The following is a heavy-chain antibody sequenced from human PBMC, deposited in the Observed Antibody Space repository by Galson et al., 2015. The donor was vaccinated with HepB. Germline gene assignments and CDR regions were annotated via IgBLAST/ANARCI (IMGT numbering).Heavy chain of an antibody. CDR1: GGTFSSYE. V-gene: IGHV1-69*13. J-gene: IGHJ4*01. CDR2: IIPIFGTT. CDR3: ARVPNYFDSSDYYFDY. Sequence: SVKVSCKASGGTFSSYEICWVRQAPGQGLEWMGGIIPIFGTTNYAQRFQGRVTITADESTSTAYMELSSLRSEDTAMYFCARVPNYFDSSDYYFDYWGQGTLVTVSS. D-gene: IGHD3-22*01.